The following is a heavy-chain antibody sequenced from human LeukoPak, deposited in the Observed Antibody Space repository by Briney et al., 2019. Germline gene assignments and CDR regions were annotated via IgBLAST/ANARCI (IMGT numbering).Heavy chain of an antibody. CDR3: ARDSSSGSCYSCGFDY. CDR1: GFTFSSYA. J-gene: IGHJ4*02. Sequence: PGGSLRLSCAASGFTFSSYAMSWVRQAPGKGLEWVSAISGSGGSTYYADSVKGRFTISRDNSKNTLYLQMNSLRAEDTAVYYCARDSSSGSCYSCGFDYWGQGTLVTVSS. V-gene: IGHV3-23*01. CDR2: ISGSGGST. D-gene: IGHD2-15*01.